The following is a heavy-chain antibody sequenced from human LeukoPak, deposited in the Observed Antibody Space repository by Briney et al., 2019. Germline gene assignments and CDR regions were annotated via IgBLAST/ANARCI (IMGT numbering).Heavy chain of an antibody. CDR3: ARTAGGVISGAFDI. V-gene: IGHV3-48*03. D-gene: IGHD3-16*02. CDR2: ISSSGSTI. Sequence: GGSLRLSCAASGFTFSSYEMNWVRQAPGKGLEWVSYISSSGSTIYYADSVKGRFTISRDNAKNSLYLQMNSLRAEDTAVYYCARTAGGVISGAFDIWGQGTMVTVSS. CDR1: GFTFSSYE. J-gene: IGHJ3*02.